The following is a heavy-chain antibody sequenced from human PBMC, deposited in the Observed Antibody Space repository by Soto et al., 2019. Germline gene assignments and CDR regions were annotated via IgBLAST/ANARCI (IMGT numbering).Heavy chain of an antibody. J-gene: IGHJ6*02. Sequence: GGSLRLSCPASGFTFSNYWMNWVRQAPGKGLEWVANINQDGSEKYHVVSVKGRFTISRDNAKNSLYLQMNSLRAEDTAVYYCASFGQPYGMDVWGQGTTVTVSS. CDR2: INQDGSEK. V-gene: IGHV3-7*03. D-gene: IGHD3-10*01. CDR1: GFTFSNYW. CDR3: ASFGQPYGMDV.